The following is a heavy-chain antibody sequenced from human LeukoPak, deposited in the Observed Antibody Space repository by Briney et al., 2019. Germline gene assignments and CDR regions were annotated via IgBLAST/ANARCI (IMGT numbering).Heavy chain of an antibody. D-gene: IGHD6-13*01. Sequence: SQTLSLTCTVSGGSISSGDYYWSWLRQPPGKGLEWIGYIYYSGSTYYNPSLKSRVTISVDTSKNQFSLKLSSVTAADTAVYYCARDQAGTSAFDIWGQGTMVTVSS. J-gene: IGHJ3*02. V-gene: IGHV4-30-4*08. CDR1: GGSISSGDYY. CDR3: ARDQAGTSAFDI. CDR2: IYYSGST.